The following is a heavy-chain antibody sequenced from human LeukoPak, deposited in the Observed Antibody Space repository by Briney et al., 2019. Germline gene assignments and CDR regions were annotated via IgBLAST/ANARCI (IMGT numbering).Heavy chain of an antibody. CDR2: IIPIFGTA. CDR3: ARAETHATMVRGALGY. V-gene: IGHV1-69*05. CDR1: GGTFSSYA. Sequence: ASVKVSCKASGGTFSSYAISWVRQAPGQWLEWMGGIIPIFGTANYAQEFQGRVTITTDESTSIAYMELSSLRSEDTAVYYCARAETHATMVRGALGYWGQGTLVTVSS. D-gene: IGHD3-10*01. J-gene: IGHJ4*02.